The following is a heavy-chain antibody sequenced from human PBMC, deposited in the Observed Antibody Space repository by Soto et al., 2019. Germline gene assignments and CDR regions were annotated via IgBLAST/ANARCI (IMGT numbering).Heavy chain of an antibody. Sequence: PSETLSLTCAVYGGSFSGYYWSWIRQPPGKGQEWIGEINHSGSTNYNPSLKSRVTISVDTSKNQLSLKLSSLSAADTAVYYCARGWGRIFDYWGQGTLVTVSS. CDR1: GGSFSGYY. V-gene: IGHV4-34*01. D-gene: IGHD7-27*01. J-gene: IGHJ4*02. CDR2: INHSGST. CDR3: ARGWGRIFDY.